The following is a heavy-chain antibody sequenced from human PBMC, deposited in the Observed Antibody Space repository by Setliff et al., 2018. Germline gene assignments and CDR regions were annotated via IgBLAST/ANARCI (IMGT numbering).Heavy chain of an antibody. Sequence: PGGSLRLSCAASGFTFNTYAMSWVRQPPGKGLEWVSSISDTAIGIYYTGSVRGRFTISRDNSKKILFLQMNNLRVEDTAIYYCAKDVVGYSSTWPKRDYFDSWGQGTLVTVSS. CDR1: GFTFNTYA. D-gene: IGHD6-13*01. J-gene: IGHJ4*02. V-gene: IGHV3-23*01. CDR2: ISDTAIGI. CDR3: AKDVVGYSSTWPKRDYFDS.